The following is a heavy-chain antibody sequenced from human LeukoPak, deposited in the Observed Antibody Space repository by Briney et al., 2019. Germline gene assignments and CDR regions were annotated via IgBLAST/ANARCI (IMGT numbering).Heavy chain of an antibody. V-gene: IGHV5-51*01. J-gene: IGHJ4*02. CDR2: IYPGDSDT. Sequence: GESLKISCEGSGYIFTTDWIGWVRQMAGKGLEWMGIIYPGDSDTRYSPSFQGRVTISADKSINTAYLQWSSLKASDTAMYYCARTLYYDSSGYRPDYWGQGTQVTVSS. D-gene: IGHD3-22*01. CDR1: GYIFTTDW. CDR3: ARTLYYDSSGYRPDY.